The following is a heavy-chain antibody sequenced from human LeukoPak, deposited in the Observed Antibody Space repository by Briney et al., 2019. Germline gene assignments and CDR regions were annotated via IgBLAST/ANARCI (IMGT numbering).Heavy chain of an antibody. Sequence: ASVKVSCKASGYTFTGYYMYWVRQAPGQGLEWMGWINPNSGGTNYAQKFQGRVTMTRDTSISIAYMELSRLRSDDTAVYYCARGRTKEQLAPDWDWFDPWGQGTLVTVSS. CDR1: GYTFTGYY. D-gene: IGHD6-6*01. V-gene: IGHV1-2*02. J-gene: IGHJ5*02. CDR2: INPNSGGT. CDR3: ARGRTKEQLAPDWDWFDP.